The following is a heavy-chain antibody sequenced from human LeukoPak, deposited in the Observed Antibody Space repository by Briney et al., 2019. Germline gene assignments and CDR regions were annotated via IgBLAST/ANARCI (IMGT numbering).Heavy chain of an antibody. D-gene: IGHD1-26*01. CDR3: AKVVGATKTYFDY. CDR1: GFTFSSYA. Sequence: GGSLRLSCAASGFTFSSYAMHWVRQAPGKGLEWVSAISGSGGSTYYADSVKGRFTISRDNSKNTLYLQMNSLRAEDTAVYYCAKVVGATKTYFDYWGQGTLVTVSS. J-gene: IGHJ4*02. V-gene: IGHV3-23*01. CDR2: ISGSGGST.